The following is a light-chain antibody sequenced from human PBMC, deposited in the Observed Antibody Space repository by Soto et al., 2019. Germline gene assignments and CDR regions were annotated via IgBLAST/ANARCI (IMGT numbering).Light chain of an antibody. CDR2: GAS. J-gene: IGKJ1*01. V-gene: IGKV3-15*01. CDR3: QQYNNWPVT. CDR1: QSVSSN. Sequence: EIVMTQSPATLSVSPGERATLSCRASQSVSSNLAWYQQKPGQAPRLLIYGASTRATVIPARFSGSGSGTEFNLPISSLQSEDFAVYYCQQYNNWPVTFGQGTKVDIK.